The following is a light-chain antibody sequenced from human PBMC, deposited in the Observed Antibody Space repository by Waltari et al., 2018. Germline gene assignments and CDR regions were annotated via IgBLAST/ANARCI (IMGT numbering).Light chain of an antibody. V-gene: IGKV1-5*01. CDR2: DAS. CDR3: QQYNSYT. J-gene: IGKJ2*01. Sequence: DIQMTQSPSTLSASVGDRVTLTCRASQSFSSWFAWYQQRPGKAPKLLIYDASSLESGVPSRFSGSGSGTEFTLTFSSLQPDDFATYYCQQYNSYTFGQGTKLEIK. CDR1: QSFSSW.